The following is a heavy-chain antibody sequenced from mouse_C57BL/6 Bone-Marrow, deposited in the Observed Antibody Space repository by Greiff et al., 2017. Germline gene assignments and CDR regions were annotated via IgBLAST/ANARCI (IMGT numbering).Heavy chain of an antibody. CDR1: YTFFRRVH. CDR3: SEAAAVDFCDRALGPDYSMDF. CDR2: GQGLDWIG. V-gene: IGHV1-87*01. Sequence: QVQLQQSGPELARPWASVKISCPAFYTFFRRVHFAIRDTNYWLHWVKQRPGQGLDWIGVIYPGNGDTSYNQKFKGKATLTADKSSCTAYMQLRILTSEAAAVDFCDRALGPDYSMDFWGQGTSVTVSS. D-gene: IGHD3-1*01. J-gene: IGHJ4*01.